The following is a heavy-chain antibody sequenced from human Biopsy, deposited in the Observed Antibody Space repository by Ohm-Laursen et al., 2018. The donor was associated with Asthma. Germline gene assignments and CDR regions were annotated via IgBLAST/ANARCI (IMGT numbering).Heavy chain of an antibody. J-gene: IGHJ4*02. CDR1: GYSLTDLS. CDR3: ASDFPKDYVRYNFQF. Sequence: ESSVKVSCKISGYSLTDLSMHWVRQAPGQGLEWMGGHDHEEGGTVNARRFQGRVTMTEDTSTDTVYMELGSLSSDDTAVYYCASDFPKDYVRYNFQFWGQGTLVTVSS. D-gene: IGHD4-17*01. CDR2: HDHEEGGT. V-gene: IGHV1-24*01.